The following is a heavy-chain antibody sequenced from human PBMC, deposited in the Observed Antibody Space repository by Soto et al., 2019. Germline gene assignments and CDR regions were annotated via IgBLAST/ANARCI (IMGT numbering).Heavy chain of an antibody. Sequence: PGGSLRLSCASSGFTFSSYSMNWVRQAPGKGLEWVSSISSSSSYIYYADSVKGRFTISRDNAKNSLYLQMNSLRAEDTAVYYCARPHQYYDFWSGYYSDDYPYFDYWGQGTLVTVSS. V-gene: IGHV3-21*01. CDR3: ARPHQYYDFWSGYYSDDYPYFDY. D-gene: IGHD3-3*01. J-gene: IGHJ4*02. CDR2: ISSSSSYI. CDR1: GFTFSSYS.